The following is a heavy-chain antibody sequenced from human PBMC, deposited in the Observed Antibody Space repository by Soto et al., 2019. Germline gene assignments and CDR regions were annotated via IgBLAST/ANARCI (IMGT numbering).Heavy chain of an antibody. CDR2: IKGDGTNT. CDR1: GFTFSSYW. Sequence: EVQLVESVGGLVQFGGSLRLSCAASGFTFSSYWMHWVRQFPGKGLVWVSRIKGDGTNTGYADSVKGRFTISRDNVKNALYLQMIRLRAEDTAVYYCARGLRGYYGFDYWGQGTLVTVSS. CDR3: ARGLRGYYGFDY. D-gene: IGHD3-10*01. J-gene: IGHJ4*02. V-gene: IGHV3-74*01.